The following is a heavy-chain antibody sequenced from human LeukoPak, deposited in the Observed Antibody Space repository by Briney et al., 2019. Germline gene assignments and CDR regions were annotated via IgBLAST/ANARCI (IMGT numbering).Heavy chain of an antibody. CDR3: ARGYYDFWSGYSPLNYYYYGMDV. Sequence: ASVKVSCKASGGTFSSYAISWVRQAPGQGLEWMGGIIPIFDTANYAQKFQGRVTITADESTSTAYMELSSLRSEDTAVYYCARGYYDFWSGYSPLNYYYYGMDVWGQGITVTVSS. CDR1: GGTFSSYA. D-gene: IGHD3-3*01. V-gene: IGHV1-69*13. CDR2: IIPIFDTA. J-gene: IGHJ6*02.